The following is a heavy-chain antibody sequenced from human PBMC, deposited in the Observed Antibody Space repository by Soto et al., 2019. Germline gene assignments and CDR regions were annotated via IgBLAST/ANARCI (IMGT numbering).Heavy chain of an antibody. CDR1: GFTFSTYS. D-gene: IGHD3-22*01. CDR2: ISSSSSYI. J-gene: IGHJ6*02. CDR3: ARDDSSGYSWPYYYYGMDV. V-gene: IGHV3-21*01. Sequence: EVQLVESGGGLVKPGGSLRLSCAASGFTFSTYSMNWVRQAPGKGLEWVSSISSSSSYIYYADSVKGRFTISRDNAKNSLCLQRNRLRAGDTAVYYFARDDSSGYSWPYYYYGMDVWGQGTPVTVSS.